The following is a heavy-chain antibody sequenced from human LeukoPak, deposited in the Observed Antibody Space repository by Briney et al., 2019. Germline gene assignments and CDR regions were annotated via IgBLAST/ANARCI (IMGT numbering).Heavy chain of an antibody. CDR2: ISSSSSTI. V-gene: IGHV3-48*04. CDR1: GFTFSSYS. Sequence: GGSLRLSCAASGFTFSSYSMNWVRQAPGKGLEWVSYISSSSSTIYYADSVKGRFTISRDNAKNSLYPQMNSLRAEDTAVYYCANHLACGSTSCPPFDDWGQGTLVTVSS. J-gene: IGHJ4*02. CDR3: ANHLACGSTSCPPFDD. D-gene: IGHD2-2*01.